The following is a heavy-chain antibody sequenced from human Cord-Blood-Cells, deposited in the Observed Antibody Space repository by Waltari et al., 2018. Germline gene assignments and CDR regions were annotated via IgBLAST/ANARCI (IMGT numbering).Heavy chain of an antibody. CDR3: ASRNLLLWFGELFDY. CDR1: GGSFSGYH. D-gene: IGHD3-10*01. J-gene: IGHJ4*02. Sequence: QVQLQQWGAGLLKPSETLSLTCAVYGGSFSGYHWSWIRQPPGKGLEWIGEINHSGSTNYNPSLKSRVTISVDTSKNQFSLKLSSVTAADTAVYYCASRNLLLWFGELFDYWGQGTLVTVSS. V-gene: IGHV4-34*01. CDR2: INHSGST.